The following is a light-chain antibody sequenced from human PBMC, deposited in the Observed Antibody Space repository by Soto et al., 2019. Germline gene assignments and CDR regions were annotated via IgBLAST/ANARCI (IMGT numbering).Light chain of an antibody. Sequence: QPASVSGSPGQSITISCTGTSSDIGAYNFVSWYQQHPGKAPKLMIYDVANRPSGVSNRFSGSKSGNTASLTISGLQSEDEADYYCSSYTRSDTYVFGTGTKLTVL. CDR3: SSYTRSDTYV. CDR1: SSDIGAYNF. V-gene: IGLV2-14*03. J-gene: IGLJ1*01. CDR2: DVA.